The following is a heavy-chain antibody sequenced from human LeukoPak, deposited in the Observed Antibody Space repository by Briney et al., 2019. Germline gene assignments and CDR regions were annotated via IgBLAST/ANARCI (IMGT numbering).Heavy chain of an antibody. J-gene: IGHJ4*02. D-gene: IGHD6-19*01. CDR2: MWYDGSNN. Sequence: PGGSLRLSCVASGFTFSSYGMHWVRQAPGKGLEWVALMWYDGSNNYYADSVKGRFTISRDNSRNTLYLQMNSLRAEDTAVYYCARDVDSSGYNYYFDYWGQGTLVTVSS. CDR1: GFTFSSYG. V-gene: IGHV3-33*01. CDR3: ARDVDSSGYNYYFDY.